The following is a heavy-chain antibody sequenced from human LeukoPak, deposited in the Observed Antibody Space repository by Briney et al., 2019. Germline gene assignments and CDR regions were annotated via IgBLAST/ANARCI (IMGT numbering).Heavy chain of an antibody. CDR3: ARYCTSTTCILRGFDY. V-gene: IGHV4-38-2*01. Sequence: KASETLSLTCSVSGYSFTSGHYWGWIRQPPGKGLEWIANIYHTGSAHYNPSLKSRVTISVDTSKNQFSLKLSSVTAADTAVCYCARYCTSTTCILRGFDYWGQGTLVTVSS. CDR2: IYHTGSA. J-gene: IGHJ4*02. CDR1: GYSFTSGHY. D-gene: IGHD2-2*01.